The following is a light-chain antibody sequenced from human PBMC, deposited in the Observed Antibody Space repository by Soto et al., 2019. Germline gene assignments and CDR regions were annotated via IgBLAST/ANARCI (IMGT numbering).Light chain of an antibody. Sequence: DIQLTQSPSFLSASVGDRVTITCRASQDISIYVAWFQQKPGKAPKLLIYAASTLQSGVPSRFSGSGSRTEFTLTISSLQTEDFATYYCQQLHSFPLTFGGGTKV. CDR3: QQLHSFPLT. V-gene: IGKV1-9*01. J-gene: IGKJ4*01. CDR2: AAS. CDR1: QDISIY.